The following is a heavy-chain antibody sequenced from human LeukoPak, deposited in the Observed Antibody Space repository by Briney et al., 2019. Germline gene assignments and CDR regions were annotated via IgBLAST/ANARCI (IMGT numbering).Heavy chain of an antibody. J-gene: IGHJ4*02. D-gene: IGHD3-22*01. CDR3: AKDLRFYYYDSSGYYPHFDY. CDR1: GFTFNNYA. CDR2: ISGSGSST. V-gene: IGHV3-23*01. Sequence: GGSLRLSCAASGFTFNNYAMNWVRQAPGKGLEWVSSISGSGSSTYYADSVKGRFTISRDKSKSTLNLQMNSLRADDTAVYYCAKDLRFYYYDSSGYYPHFDYWGQGILVTVSS.